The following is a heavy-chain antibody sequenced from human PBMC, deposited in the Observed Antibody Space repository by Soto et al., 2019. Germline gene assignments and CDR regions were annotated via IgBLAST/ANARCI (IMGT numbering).Heavy chain of an antibody. CDR3: ARTNYIYIGGIYRTEYYYYYYRDV. CDR1: GYTFTSYD. CDR2: MNPNSGNT. V-gene: IGHV1-8*01. J-gene: IGHJ6*03. D-gene: IGHD3-16*01. Sequence: ASVKVSCKASGYTFTSYDINWVRQATGQGLEWMGWMNPNSGNTGYAQKFQGRVTMTRNTSISTAYMELSSLRSEDTAVYYCARTNYIYIGGIYRTEYYYYYYRDVGRKGTRSTVS.